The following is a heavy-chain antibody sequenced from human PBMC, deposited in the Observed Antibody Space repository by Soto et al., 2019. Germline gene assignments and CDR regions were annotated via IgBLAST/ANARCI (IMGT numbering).Heavy chain of an antibody. J-gene: IGHJ4*02. V-gene: IGHV1-46*01. D-gene: IGHD2-21*01. Sequence: AASVKVSCKASGYTFTSYYMHWVRQVPGQGLEWMGIINPSGGTTSYAQKFQGRVTMTRDTSTSAVYMELSSLRSEDTAVYFCARDVDLTYCFDYWGQGTLVTVSS. CDR3: ARDVDLTYCFDY. CDR2: INPSGGTT. CDR1: GYTFTSYY.